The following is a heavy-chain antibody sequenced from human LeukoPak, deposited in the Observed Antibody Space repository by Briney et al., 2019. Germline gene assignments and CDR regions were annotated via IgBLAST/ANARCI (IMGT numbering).Heavy chain of an antibody. D-gene: IGHD3-10*01. Sequence: PGGSLRLSCAASGFTFSSFEMSWVRQAPGTGLEWISYISSSGSTMYYADSVKGHFTTSRDNVKNSLYLQMNSLRAEDTAVYYCAKSGVRGVTMAYYYYYMDVWGKGTTVTISS. CDR3: AKSGVRGVTMAYYYYYMDV. CDR1: GFTFSSFE. J-gene: IGHJ6*03. CDR2: ISSSGSTM. V-gene: IGHV3-48*03.